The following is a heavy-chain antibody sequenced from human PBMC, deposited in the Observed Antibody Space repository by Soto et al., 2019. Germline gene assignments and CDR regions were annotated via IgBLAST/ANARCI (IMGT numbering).Heavy chain of an antibody. D-gene: IGHD6-13*01. CDR1: GGSISSGGYY. CDR3: ARARATIAADAIFDG. Sequence: PSETLSLTCTVSGGSISSGGYYWSWIRQHPGKGLEWIGYIYYSGSTYYNPSLKSRVTISVDTSKNQFSLKLSSVTAADTAVYYCARARATIAADAIFDGWGQGTRVTVAS. CDR2: IYYSGST. V-gene: IGHV4-31*03. J-gene: IGHJ4*02.